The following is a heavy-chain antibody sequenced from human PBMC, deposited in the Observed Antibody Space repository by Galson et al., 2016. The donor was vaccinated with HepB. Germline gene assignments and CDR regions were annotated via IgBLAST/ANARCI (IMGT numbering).Heavy chain of an antibody. V-gene: IGHV4-30-2*06. CDR3: AREGGYCTITSCYGVPFDI. J-gene: IGHJ3*02. D-gene: IGHD2-2*01. CDR1: GGSITSDNYS. CDR2: IYHSGST. Sequence: TLSLTCNVSGGSITSDNYSWSWIRQSPGKGLEWIGYIYHSGSTYFNPSFKSRVTISVDRSKNQFSLKLTSVTAADTAVYYCAREGGYCTITSCYGVPFDIWGQGTMVTVSS.